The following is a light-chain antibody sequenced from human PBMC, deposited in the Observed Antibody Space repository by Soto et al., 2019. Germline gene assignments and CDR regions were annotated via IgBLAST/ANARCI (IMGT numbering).Light chain of an antibody. CDR1: QSLVNSDGSTS. V-gene: IGKV2-30*01. CDR2: QVS. Sequence: DVVMTQSPLSLPVTLGQPASISCRSSQSLVNSDGSTSLNWLQQRPGQSPRRLIYQVSKRDSGVPDRFSGSGSGTDFTLKISRVEAEDVGVYYCMQATHSPPYTFGQGTNLEIK. CDR3: MQATHSPPYT. J-gene: IGKJ2*01.